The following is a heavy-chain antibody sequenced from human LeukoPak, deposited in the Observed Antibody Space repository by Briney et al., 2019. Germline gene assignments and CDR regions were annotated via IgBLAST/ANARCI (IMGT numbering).Heavy chain of an antibody. Sequence: GGSLRLSCAASGFTVSSNYMSWVRQAPGKGLEWVSVIYSGGSTYYADSVKGRFTIYRDNSKNTLYLQMNSLRAEDTAVYYCARVGVVVPAAIGWFDPWGQGTLVTVSS. CDR2: IYSGGST. J-gene: IGHJ5*02. D-gene: IGHD2-2*02. CDR1: GFTVSSNY. CDR3: ARVGVVVPAAIGWFDP. V-gene: IGHV3-53*01.